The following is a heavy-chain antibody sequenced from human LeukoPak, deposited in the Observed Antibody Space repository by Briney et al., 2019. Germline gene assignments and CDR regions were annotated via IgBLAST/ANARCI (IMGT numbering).Heavy chain of an antibody. CDR1: GYTLTELS. J-gene: IGHJ6*02. V-gene: IGHV1-24*01. CDR3: AAAGYCSGGSCYHRTDYHYGMDV. CDR2: FDPEDGET. D-gene: IGHD2-15*01. Sequence: ASVKVSCKVSGYTLTELSMHWVRQAPGKGLEWVGGFDPEDGETIYAQKFQGRVTMTGDTSTDTAYMELSSLRSEDTAVYYCAAAGYCSGGSCYHRTDYHYGMDVWGQGTTVTVSS.